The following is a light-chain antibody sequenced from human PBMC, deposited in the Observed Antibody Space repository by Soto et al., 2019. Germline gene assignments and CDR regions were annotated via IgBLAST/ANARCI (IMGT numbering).Light chain of an antibody. Sequence: EIVLTQSPGTLSLSPGERATLSCRASQSVSSSYLVWYQQKPGQAPRLLIYGASSRATGIPDRFSGSGSGTDFTLTISRLEPEDFAVYYCQQYDSSSWTFGQGTQVEIK. CDR3: QQYDSSSWT. CDR1: QSVSSSY. V-gene: IGKV3-20*01. J-gene: IGKJ1*01. CDR2: GAS.